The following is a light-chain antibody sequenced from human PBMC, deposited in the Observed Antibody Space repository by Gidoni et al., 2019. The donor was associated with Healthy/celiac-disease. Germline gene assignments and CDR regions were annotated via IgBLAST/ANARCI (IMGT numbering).Light chain of an antibody. J-gene: IGKJ4*01. CDR1: QSISSY. CDR3: QQSYSTLRVT. V-gene: IGKV1-39*01. Sequence: DIQMTPSPSSLSASVGDRVTITCRASQSISSYLNWYQQKPGKAPKLLIYAASSLQSGVPSRFSGSGSGTDFTLTISSLQPEDFATYYCQQSYSTLRVTFGGGTKVEIK. CDR2: AAS.